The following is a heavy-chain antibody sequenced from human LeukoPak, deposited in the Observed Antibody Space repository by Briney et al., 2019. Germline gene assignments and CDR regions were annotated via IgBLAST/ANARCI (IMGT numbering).Heavy chain of an antibody. J-gene: IGHJ3*02. D-gene: IGHD3-22*01. CDR2: ISSSSSYI. CDR3: ASIGEHQWLEAFDI. V-gene: IGHV3-21*01. Sequence: GGSLRLSCAASGFTFSSYSMNWVRQAPGKGLEWVSSISSSSSYIYYADSVKGRFTISRDNSKNTLYLQMNSLRAEDTAVYYCASIGEHQWLEAFDIWGQGTMVTVSS. CDR1: GFTFSSYS.